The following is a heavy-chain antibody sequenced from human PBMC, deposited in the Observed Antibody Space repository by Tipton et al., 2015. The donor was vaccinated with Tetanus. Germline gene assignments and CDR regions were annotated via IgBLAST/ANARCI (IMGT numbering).Heavy chain of an antibody. J-gene: IGHJ4*02. CDR2: IYPADSDT. D-gene: IGHD2-8*01. Sequence: QLVQSGGEVKKPGESLKISCKGSGYIFNNYWIGWVRQMPGKGLEWMGIIYPADSDTRYSPSFQGQVTIPVDKSINTAYLQWSSLKASDTSMFYCARAHCSDGVCNFDFWGQGALVTVAS. CDR1: GYIFNNYW. V-gene: IGHV5-51*01. CDR3: ARAHCSDGVCNFDF.